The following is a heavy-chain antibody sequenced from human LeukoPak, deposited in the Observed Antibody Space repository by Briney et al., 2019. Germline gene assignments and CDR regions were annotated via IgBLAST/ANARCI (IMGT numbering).Heavy chain of an antibody. V-gene: IGHV4-59*02. CDR1: GNSVSGYY. CDR2: LYYSGST. J-gene: IGHJ6*02. D-gene: IGHD6-13*01. CDR3: AVAAAGTYYYGMDV. Sequence: SETLSLTCTVSGNSVSGYYWTWIRQPPGKGLEWIGYLYYSGSTNYNPSLKSRVTISVDTSKNQFSLKLSSVTAADTAVYYCAVAAAGTYYYGMDVWGQGTTVTVSS.